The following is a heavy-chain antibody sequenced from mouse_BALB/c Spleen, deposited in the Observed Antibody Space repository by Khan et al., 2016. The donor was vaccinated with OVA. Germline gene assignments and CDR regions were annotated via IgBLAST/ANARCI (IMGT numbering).Heavy chain of an antibody. Sequence: EVELVESGGDLVKPEGSLNLSCAASGFTFSTYGMSWVRQTPDKRLEWVATISSGGSYTYYPDSVQGRFTISRDNAKNTLYLQMSSLKSEDTAMFYCARLAYYYDSEGFAYWGQGTLVTVSA. V-gene: IGHV5-6*01. CDR3: ARLAYYYDSEGFAY. CDR2: ISSGGSYT. D-gene: IGHD1-1*01. CDR1: GFTFSTYG. J-gene: IGHJ3*01.